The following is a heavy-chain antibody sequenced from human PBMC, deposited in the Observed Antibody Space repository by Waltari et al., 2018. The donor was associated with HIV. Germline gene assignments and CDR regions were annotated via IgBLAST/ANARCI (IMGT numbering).Heavy chain of an antibody. Sequence: EEQLVESGGGLVQQGGSLRLSCEASAFPFSGPWVRWLRQAPGRGPVWVSNIKNDGSVTVDADSAKGRFTISRDNAKNTLFLQMNSLRAEDTAVYYCARGGRTAFDLWGQGTVVTVSS. CDR3: ARGGRTAFDL. CDR1: AFPFSGPW. V-gene: IGHV3-74*01. J-gene: IGHJ3*01. CDR2: IKNDGSVT.